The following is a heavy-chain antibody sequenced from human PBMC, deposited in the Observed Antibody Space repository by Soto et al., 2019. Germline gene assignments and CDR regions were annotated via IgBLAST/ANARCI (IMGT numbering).Heavy chain of an antibody. CDR1: GFSLTTSQVG. Sequence: SGPTLVNPTQTLTLTCTFSGFSLTTSQVGVGWIRQPPGAALEWLAHVYWNDDKYYSLSLKNRLTITKDTSKSQVALTMTNMDPVETAKYHCAKINKRGYYFDYWGQGALVTVSS. J-gene: IGHJ4*02. CDR2: VYWNDDK. V-gene: IGHV2-5*01. CDR3: AKINKRGYYFDY.